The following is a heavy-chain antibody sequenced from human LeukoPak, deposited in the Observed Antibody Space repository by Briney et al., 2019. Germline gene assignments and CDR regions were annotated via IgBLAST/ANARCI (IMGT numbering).Heavy chain of an antibody. Sequence: PSETLSLTCTVSGVSISSSYSYWGWIRQPPGMGLEWIGSIYYTGNTYYNASLKSQVSISIDTSKNQFSLKLTSVTAADTAVYYCARGRYLTTRGGAAAGFLDYWGQGSLVTVST. V-gene: IGHV4-39*01. CDR3: ARGRYLTTRGGAAAGFLDY. J-gene: IGHJ4*02. CDR1: GVSISSSYSY. CDR2: IYYTGNT. D-gene: IGHD6-13*01.